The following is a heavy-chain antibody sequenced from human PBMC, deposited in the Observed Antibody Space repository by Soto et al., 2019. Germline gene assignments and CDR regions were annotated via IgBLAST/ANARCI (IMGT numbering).Heavy chain of an antibody. D-gene: IGHD3-10*01. J-gene: IGHJ6*02. V-gene: IGHV3-30-3*01. Sequence: QPGGSLRLSCAASGFTFSSYAMHWVRQAPGKGLEWVAVISYDGSNKYYADSVKGRFTISRENSKNTLYLQMNSLRAEDTAVYYCARDRGYYYGLGSYNKRDYYYGTDLRGQGTTVTV. CDR1: GFTFSSYA. CDR3: ARDRGYYYGLGSYNKRDYYYGTDL. CDR2: ISYDGSNK.